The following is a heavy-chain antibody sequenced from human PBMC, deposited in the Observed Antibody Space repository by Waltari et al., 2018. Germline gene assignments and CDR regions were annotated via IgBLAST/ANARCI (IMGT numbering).Heavy chain of an antibody. J-gene: IGHJ5*02. CDR2: INHNGST. V-gene: IGHV4-34*01. CDR1: GGSFSGYY. D-gene: IGHD2-15*01. Sequence: QEQLQQWGAGLLKPSETLSLTCAVYGGSFSGYYWSWIRKPPGKGLEWIGEINHNGSTNYIPSLKSRVTISVDTSKNQFSLKLSSVTAADTAVYYCAREEVYCSGGSCYSLYGWFDTWGQGTLVTVSS. CDR3: AREEVYCSGGSCYSLYGWFDT.